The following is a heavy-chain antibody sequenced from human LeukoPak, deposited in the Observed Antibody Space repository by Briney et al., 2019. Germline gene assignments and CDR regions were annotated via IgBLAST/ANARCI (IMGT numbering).Heavy chain of an antibody. CDR2: ISYDGSNK. J-gene: IGHJ4*02. CDR3: AKHWFGELLPLLDY. D-gene: IGHD3-10*01. Sequence: KPGRSLRLSCAASGFTFSSYGMHWVRQAPGKGLEWVAFISYDGSNKYYADSVKGRFTISRDNSKNTLYLQMNSLRAEDTAVYYCAKHWFGELLPLLDYWGQGTLVTVSS. V-gene: IGHV3-30*18. CDR1: GFTFSSYG.